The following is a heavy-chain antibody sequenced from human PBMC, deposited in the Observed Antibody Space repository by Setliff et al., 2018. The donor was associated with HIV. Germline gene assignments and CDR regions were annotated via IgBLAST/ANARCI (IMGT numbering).Heavy chain of an antibody. J-gene: IGHJ5*02. Sequence: SETLXXTCTVSGYSISSGYSVGWIRQPPGXGLEWIGSIYHSGSTYYNPSLKSRVPISVDTSKNQFSLKLSSVTAADTAVYYCARDLLLWPLTGNWFDPWGQGTLVTVSS. CDR3: ARDLLLWPLTGNWFDP. CDR1: GYSISSGYS. D-gene: IGHD3-10*01. CDR2: IYHSGST. V-gene: IGHV4-38-2*02.